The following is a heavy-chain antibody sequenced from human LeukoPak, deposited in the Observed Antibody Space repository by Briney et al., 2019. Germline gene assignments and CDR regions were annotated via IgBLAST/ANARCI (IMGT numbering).Heavy chain of an antibody. CDR3: ARGVVAARPYYYYYMDV. CDR2: INPNSGGT. V-gene: IGHV1-2*02. D-gene: IGHD6-6*01. CDR1: GYTFTSYG. Sequence: ASVKVSCKASGYTFTSYGISWVRQAPGQGLEWMGWINPNSGGTNYAQKFQGRVTMTRDTSISTAYMELSRLRSDDTAVYYCARGVVAARPYYYYYMDVWGKGTTVTVSS. J-gene: IGHJ6*03.